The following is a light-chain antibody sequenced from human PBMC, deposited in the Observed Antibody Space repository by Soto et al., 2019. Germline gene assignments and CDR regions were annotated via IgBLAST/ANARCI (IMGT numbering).Light chain of an antibody. CDR2: EVS. V-gene: IGLV2-8*01. CDR1: SSDVGGYNY. J-gene: IGLJ1*01. CDR3: SSYAASNTLGV. Sequence: QSALTQPPSASGSPGQSVTISCTGTSSDVGGYNYVSWYQQHPGKAPKLMIYEVSKRPSGVPDRFSGSKSGNTASLTVSGLQAEDEADYYCSSYAASNTLGVFGTGTKVTVL.